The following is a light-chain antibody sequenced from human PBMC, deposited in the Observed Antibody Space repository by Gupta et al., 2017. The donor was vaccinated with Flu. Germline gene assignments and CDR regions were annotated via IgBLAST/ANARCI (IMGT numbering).Light chain of an antibody. CDR1: SSDVGGYNY. Sequence: QSALTQPASVPGSPGQSITISCTGTSSDVGGYNYVSWYQQHPGKAHKLMIYEVSKRSSGVANRFSGSKSGNTASLTISGLPAEDEADYYCSSDTSSSSYVFGTGTKVTVL. V-gene: IGLV2-14*01. CDR3: SSDTSSSSYV. CDR2: EVS. J-gene: IGLJ1*01.